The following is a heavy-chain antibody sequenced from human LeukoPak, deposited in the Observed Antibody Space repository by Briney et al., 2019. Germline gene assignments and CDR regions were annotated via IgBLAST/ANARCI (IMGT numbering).Heavy chain of an antibody. CDR3: ARDHPRGRQGAPAQLERPFYYYYMDV. CDR2: ISAYNGDT. V-gene: IGHV1-18*01. CDR1: GYTFTNYD. D-gene: IGHD1-1*01. J-gene: IGHJ6*03. Sequence: GASVKVSCTASGYTFTNYDINWVRQAPGQGLEWMGWISAYNGDTNYAQNLQGRVTMTADTSTSTAYMELRSLRSDDTAVYYCARDHPRGRQGAPAQLERPFYYYYMDVWGKGTTVTVSS.